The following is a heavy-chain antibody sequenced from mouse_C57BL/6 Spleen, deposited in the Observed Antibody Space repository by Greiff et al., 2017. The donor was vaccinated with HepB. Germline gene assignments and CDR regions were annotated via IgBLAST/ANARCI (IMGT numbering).Heavy chain of an antibody. CDR2: IHPNSGST. J-gene: IGHJ4*01. Sequence: QVQLQQPGAELVKPGASVKLSCKASGYTFTSYWMHWVKQRPGQGLEWIGMIHPNSGSTKYNEKFKSKATLTVDKSSSTAYMQLSSLTSEDSAVYYCARLYDYDDAMDYWGQGPSVTVSS. CDR3: ARLYDYDDAMDY. CDR1: GYTFTSYW. V-gene: IGHV1-64*01. D-gene: IGHD2-4*01.